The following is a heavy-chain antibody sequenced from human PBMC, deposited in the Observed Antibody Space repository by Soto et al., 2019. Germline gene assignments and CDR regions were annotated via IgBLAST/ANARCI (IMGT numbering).Heavy chain of an antibody. D-gene: IGHD6-19*01. CDR1: GGTFSSYD. CDR2: IIPIFGTA. CDR3: GRESQTIAVAGNPETFAFDI. Sequence: QVQLVQSGAEVKKPGSSVKVSCKASGGTFSSYDISWVRQAPGQGLEWMGGIIPIFGTANYAQKFQGRVTITADESTSTAYMELSSLRSEDTAVYYCGRESQTIAVAGNPETFAFDIWGQGTMVTVSS. J-gene: IGHJ3*02. V-gene: IGHV1-69*01.